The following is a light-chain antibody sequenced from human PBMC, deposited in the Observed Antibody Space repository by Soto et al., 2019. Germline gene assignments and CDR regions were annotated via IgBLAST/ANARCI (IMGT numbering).Light chain of an antibody. Sequence: EIELTQSPSSLSVSPGERVTLSCRASQSVAYTYLAWFQQKPGQAPRLLIYGASNRATGIPDRFSGSGSGTDFTLTISRLEPEDFAVYYCQQYGTSPFTFGPGTKVDIK. CDR2: GAS. CDR1: QSVAYTY. V-gene: IGKV3-20*01. CDR3: QQYGTSPFT. J-gene: IGKJ3*01.